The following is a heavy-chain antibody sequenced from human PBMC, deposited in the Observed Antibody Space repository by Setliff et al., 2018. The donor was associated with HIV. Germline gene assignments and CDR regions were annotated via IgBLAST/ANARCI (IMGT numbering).Heavy chain of an antibody. V-gene: IGHV1-46*01. J-gene: IGHJ4*02. D-gene: IGHD5-12*01. Sequence: ASVKVSCKASGYTFTSYYMHWVRQAPGQGLEWMGIISPSGDRTTYAQKFQGRVTTTEDTSTDTAYMELSSLRPEDTAVYYCATRIRDGHRGYGYFDFWGQGTLVTVSS. CDR2: ISPSGDRT. CDR1: GYTFTSYY. CDR3: ATRIRDGHRGYGYFDF.